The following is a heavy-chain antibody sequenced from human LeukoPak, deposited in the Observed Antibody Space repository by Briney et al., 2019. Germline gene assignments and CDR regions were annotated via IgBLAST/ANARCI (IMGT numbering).Heavy chain of an antibody. Sequence: GGSLRLPCAASGFTFSSYSMNWVRQAPGKGLEWVSSISSSSSYIYYADSVKGRFTISRDNAKNSLYLQMNSLRAEDTAVYYCARDARTVTTLFDYWGQGTLVTVSS. CDR3: ARDARTVTTLFDY. V-gene: IGHV3-21*01. CDR2: ISSSSSYI. J-gene: IGHJ4*02. CDR1: GFTFSSYS. D-gene: IGHD4-17*01.